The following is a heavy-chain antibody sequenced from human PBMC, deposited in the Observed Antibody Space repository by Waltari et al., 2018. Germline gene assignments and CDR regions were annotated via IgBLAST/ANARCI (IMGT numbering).Heavy chain of an antibody. CDR3: ASQLKTWGVVMAFDI. Sequence: QVQLQESGPGLVKPSQTLSLTCTVSGGSISSGSYYWSWIRQPAGKGLEWIGRIYTSGSTNYNPSLKSRVTISVDTSKNQFSLKLSSVTAADTAMYYCASQLKTWGVVMAFDIWGQGTMVTVSS. V-gene: IGHV4-61*02. J-gene: IGHJ3*02. D-gene: IGHD3-3*01. CDR2: IYTSGST. CDR1: GGSISSGSYY.